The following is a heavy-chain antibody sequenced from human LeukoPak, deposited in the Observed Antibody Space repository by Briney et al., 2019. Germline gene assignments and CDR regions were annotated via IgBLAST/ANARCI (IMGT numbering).Heavy chain of an antibody. V-gene: IGHV1-69*05. CDR1: GGTFSSYA. D-gene: IGHD3-22*01. Sequence: GASVKVSCKASGGTFSSYAISWVRQAPGQGLEWMGGIIPIFGTANYAQKFQGRVTITTDESTSTAYMELSSLRSEDTAVYYCARVKEYDSSGYWPDWGQGTLVTVSS. J-gene: IGHJ4*02. CDR3: ARVKEYDSSGYWPD. CDR2: IIPIFGTA.